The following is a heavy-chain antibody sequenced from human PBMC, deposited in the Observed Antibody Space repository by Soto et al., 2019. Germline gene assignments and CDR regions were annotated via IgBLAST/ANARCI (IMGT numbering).Heavy chain of an antibody. D-gene: IGHD1-26*01. CDR1: GGSMSSSNW. J-gene: IGHJ4*02. Sequence: QVQLQESGPGLVKPSGTLSLTCTVSGGSMSSSNWWNWVRQSPRKGLEWIWEAHHSGRTNYNPSHKGRVNISADKSKNHFSLKLTSVTAADTAVYYRASSEATGIDYGGQGTLVTVSS. CDR2: AHHSGRT. V-gene: IGHV4-4*02. CDR3: ASSEATGIDY.